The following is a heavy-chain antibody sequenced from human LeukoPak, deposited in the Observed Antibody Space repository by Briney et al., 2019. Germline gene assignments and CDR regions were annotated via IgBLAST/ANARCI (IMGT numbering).Heavy chain of an antibody. D-gene: IGHD5-18*01. Sequence: SETLSLTCTVSGGSISSNGYYWGWIRQPPGKGLEWIGSIYHSGSSYYNPSLKSRVTISVDTSKNQLSLKLTSVTAADTAVYYCARRKGYSYGYSDYWGQGTLVTVSS. CDR3: ARRKGYSYGYSDY. V-gene: IGHV4-39*01. J-gene: IGHJ4*02. CDR2: IYHSGSS. CDR1: GGSISSNGYY.